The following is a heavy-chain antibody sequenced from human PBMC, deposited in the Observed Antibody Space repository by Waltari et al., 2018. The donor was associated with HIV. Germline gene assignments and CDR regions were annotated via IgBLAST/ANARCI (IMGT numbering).Heavy chain of an antibody. V-gene: IGHV3-21*01. D-gene: IGHD3-10*01. J-gene: IGHJ6*02. CDR2: ITSDRGST. CDR1: GFTFSSYT. CDR3: ASLTPITMIRGAYFYYGMDV. Sequence: EVQLVESGGGLVKPGGSLILSCAASGFTFSSYTMNWVRQAPGKGLEWVSSITSDRGSTYYADSVKGRFTISRDNARNSLYLQMNSLRAEDTAVYYCASLTPITMIRGAYFYYGMDVWGQGTTVTVSS.